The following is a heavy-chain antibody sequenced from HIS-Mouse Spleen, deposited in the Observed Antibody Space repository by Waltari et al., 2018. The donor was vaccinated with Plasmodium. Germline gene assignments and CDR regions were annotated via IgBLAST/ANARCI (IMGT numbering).Heavy chain of an antibody. Sequence: QVQLQQWGAGLLKPSETLSLTCAVYGGFFSGYYWSWFRQPPGKGLEWIGEINHSGSTNYNPSLKSRVTISVDTSKNQFSLKLSSVTAADTAVYYCASSGSGSYYYWGQGTLVTVSS. CDR3: ASSGSGSYYY. V-gene: IGHV4-34*01. CDR2: INHSGST. J-gene: IGHJ4*02. CDR1: GGFFSGYY. D-gene: IGHD3-10*01.